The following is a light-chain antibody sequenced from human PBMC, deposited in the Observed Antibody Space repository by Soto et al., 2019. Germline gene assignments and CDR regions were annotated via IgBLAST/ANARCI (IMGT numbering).Light chain of an antibody. CDR2: DAS. V-gene: IGKV1-5*01. CDR3: QQYNSYSQGT. Sequence: DIQMTQSPSTLSASVGDRVTITCRASQSISSWLAWYQQKPGKAPKLLIYDASSLESGVPSRFSGSGSGTEFTLTISIMQPDDFATYYCQQYNSYSQGTFGQGTKVEIK. J-gene: IGKJ1*01. CDR1: QSISSW.